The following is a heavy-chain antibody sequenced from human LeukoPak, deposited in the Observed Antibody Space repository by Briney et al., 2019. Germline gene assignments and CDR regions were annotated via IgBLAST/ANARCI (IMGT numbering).Heavy chain of an antibody. CDR1: GYTFTSYY. D-gene: IGHD3-22*01. Sequence: ASVKVSCKASGYTFTSYYMHWVRQAPGQGLEWMGIINPSGGSTSYAQKFQGRVTMTRDMSTSTVYMELSSLRSEDTAVYYCARDNVAYYDSSGDYAPGDYWGQGTLVTVSS. CDR3: ARDNVAYYDSSGDYAPGDY. CDR2: INPSGGST. V-gene: IGHV1-46*01. J-gene: IGHJ4*02.